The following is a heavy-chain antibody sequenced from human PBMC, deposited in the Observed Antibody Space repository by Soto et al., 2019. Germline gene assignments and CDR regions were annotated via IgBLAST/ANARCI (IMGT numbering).Heavy chain of an antibody. Sequence: PGESLKISCQGFGYSLTNSFSSYWIGWVRQMPGKGPEWMGIIYPGDSDTRYSPSFQGQVTISADKSISTAYLQWSSLKASDTAMYYCAGCSSRRDAFDIRGQGTMVTVSS. V-gene: IGHV5-51*01. CDR2: IYPGDSDT. CDR1: GYSLTNSFSSYW. J-gene: IGHJ3*02. CDR3: AGCSSRRDAFDI. D-gene: IGHD6-13*01.